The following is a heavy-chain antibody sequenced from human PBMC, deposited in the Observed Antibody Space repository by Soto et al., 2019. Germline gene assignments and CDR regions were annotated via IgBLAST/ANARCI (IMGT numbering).Heavy chain of an antibody. V-gene: IGHV1-8*01. Sequence: ASVKVSCKASGYTFTSYDMNWVRQATGQGLEWRGWMNPNSGNTCYAQKFQGRVTMTRNTSISTAYMELSSLRSEDTAVYYCARGGDSRYGMDVWGQGTTVTV. CDR2: MNPNSGNT. D-gene: IGHD4-17*01. J-gene: IGHJ6*02. CDR3: ARGGDSRYGMDV. CDR1: GYTFTSYD.